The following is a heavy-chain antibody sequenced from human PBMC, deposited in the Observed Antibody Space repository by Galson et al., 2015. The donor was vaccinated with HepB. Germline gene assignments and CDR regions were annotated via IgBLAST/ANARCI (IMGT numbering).Heavy chain of an antibody. CDR1: GYTLTSYY. CDR3: ARDLRGGWGDAFDI. D-gene: IGHD3-16*01. CDR2: INPSGDST. V-gene: IGHV1-46*01. Sequence: SVKVSCKASGYTLTSYYMHWVRQAPGQGLEWMGIINPSGDSTSDAQKFQGRVTMTRDTSTSTVYMELSSLRSEDTAVYYCARDLRGGWGDAFDIWGQGTMVIVSS. J-gene: IGHJ3*02.